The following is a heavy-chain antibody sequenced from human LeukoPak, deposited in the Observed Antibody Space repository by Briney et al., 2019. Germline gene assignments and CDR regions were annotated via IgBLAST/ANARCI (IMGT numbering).Heavy chain of an antibody. CDR2: ISGSGGST. Sequence: GGSLRLSCAASGFTFSSYAMSWVRQAPGKGLEWVSAISGSGGSTYYADSVKGRFTISRDNSKNTLYLQMNSLRAEDTAVYYCARGGWRSGYFDYWGQGTLVTVSS. J-gene: IGHJ4*02. CDR3: ARGGWRSGYFDY. CDR1: GFTFSSYA. V-gene: IGHV3-23*01. D-gene: IGHD6-19*01.